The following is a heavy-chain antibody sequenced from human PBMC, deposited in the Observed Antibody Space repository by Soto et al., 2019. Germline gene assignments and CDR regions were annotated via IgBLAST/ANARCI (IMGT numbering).Heavy chain of an antibody. V-gene: IGHV1-69*13. CDR2: IIPIFGTA. J-gene: IGHJ5*02. D-gene: IGHD6-13*01. CDR1: GGTFSSYA. CDR3: ARDSPGIAAAGSFDP. Sequence: SVKVSCKASGGTFSSYAISWVRQAPGQGLEWMGGIIPIFGTANYAQKFQGRVTITADESTSTAYMELSSLRSEDTAVYYCARDSPGIAAAGSFDPWGQGTLVTVSS.